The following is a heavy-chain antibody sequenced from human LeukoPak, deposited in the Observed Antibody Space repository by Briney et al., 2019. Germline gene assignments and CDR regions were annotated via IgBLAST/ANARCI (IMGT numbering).Heavy chain of an antibody. CDR1: GGSLSRYH. J-gene: IGHJ4*02. V-gene: IGHV4-59*08. CDR2: IYYSGST. D-gene: IGHD4-23*01. CDR3: ARTTVNGGLDY. Sequence: SETLSLTCTVSGGSLSRYHWSWIRQPPGKGLEWIGYIYYSGSTKYNPSLQSRVTILVDTSKNQFSLKLTSVTAADTAVYYCARTTVNGGLDYWGQGTLVTVSS.